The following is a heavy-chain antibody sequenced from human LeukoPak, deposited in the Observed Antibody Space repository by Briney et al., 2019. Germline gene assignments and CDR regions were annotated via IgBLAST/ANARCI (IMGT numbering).Heavy chain of an antibody. CDR3: ARSTYDYDSSGYYYFWFGP. CDR1: GGSISSYY. J-gene: IGHJ5*02. Sequence: SETLSLTCTVSGGSISSYYWSWIRQPPGKGLEWIGYIYYSGSTNYNPSLKSRVTISVDTSKNQFSLKLSSVTAADTAVYYCARSTYDYDSSGYYYFWFGPWGQGTLVTVSS. CDR2: IYYSGST. D-gene: IGHD3-22*01. V-gene: IGHV4-59*01.